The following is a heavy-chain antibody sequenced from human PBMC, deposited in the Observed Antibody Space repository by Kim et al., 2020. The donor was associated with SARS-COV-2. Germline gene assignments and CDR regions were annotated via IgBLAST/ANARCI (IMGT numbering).Heavy chain of an antibody. V-gene: IGHV1-3*01. CDR3: LGGFYFDY. Sequence: ASVKVSCKTSGHFFPRDSILWVGQAPGQGLGWRGGIDCGNGNTIYSQKFQGGVTFTTDTSASTAYMELSFLRSEDSAVYYCLGGFYFDYWGQGTLVTVSS. CDR2: IDCGNGNT. CDR1: GHFFPRDS. D-gene: IGHD3-16*01. J-gene: IGHJ4*02.